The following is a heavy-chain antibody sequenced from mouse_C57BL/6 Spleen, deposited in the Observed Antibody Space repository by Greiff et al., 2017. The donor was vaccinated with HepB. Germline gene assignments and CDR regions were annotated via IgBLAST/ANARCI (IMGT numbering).Heavy chain of an antibody. D-gene: IGHD1-1*01. CDR2: INPNNGGT. V-gene: IGHV1-53*01. CDR3: ARRYGSRGYWYFDV. CDR1: GYTFTSYW. Sequence: VQLQQPGAELVKPGASVKLSCKASGYTFTSYWMHWVKQRPGRGLEWIGDINPNNGGTIYNQKFKGKATLTVDKSSSTAYMELRSLTSEDTAVYYCARRYGSRGYWYFDVWGTGTTVTVSS. J-gene: IGHJ1*03.